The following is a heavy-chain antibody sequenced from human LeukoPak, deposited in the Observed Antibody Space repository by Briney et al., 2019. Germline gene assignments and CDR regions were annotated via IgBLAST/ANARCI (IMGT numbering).Heavy chain of an antibody. D-gene: IGHD5-12*01. CDR2: ISPDSNYK. CDR3: VRGGYRGFDYEY. V-gene: IGHV3-21*01. J-gene: IGHJ4*02. Sequence: GGSLRLSCAASGFTFSTYSMNWLRLAPGKGLEWVSSISPDSNYKYYVDSVKGRFTISRDNAKSSLYLKMNSLSAEDTAVYYCVRGGYRGFDYEYWGQGTLVTVSS. CDR1: GFTFSTYS.